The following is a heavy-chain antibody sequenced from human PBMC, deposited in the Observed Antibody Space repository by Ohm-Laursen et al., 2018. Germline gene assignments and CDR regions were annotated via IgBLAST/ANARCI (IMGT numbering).Heavy chain of an antibody. CDR3: ARARPPTYYYGMDV. CDR1: GFTFSDYY. D-gene: IGHD6-6*01. J-gene: IGHJ6*02. CDR2: ISSSGSTI. V-gene: IGHV3-11*01. Sequence: SLRLSCTASGFTFSDYYMSWIRQAPGKGLEWVSYISSSGSTIYYADPVKGRFTISRDNAKNSLYLQMNSLRAEDTAVYYCARARPPTYYYGMDVWGQGTTVTVSS.